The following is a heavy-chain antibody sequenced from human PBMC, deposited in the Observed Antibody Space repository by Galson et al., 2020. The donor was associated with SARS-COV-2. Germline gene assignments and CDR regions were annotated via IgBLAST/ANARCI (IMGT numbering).Heavy chain of an antibody. Sequence: SVKVSCKASGGTSNTYTIVWVRQAPGQGLEWMGRIIPSLGIRNNAQKFQGRITITADKSTSTAYMELSSLSSDDTAVYYCARDPRTPVADWWYFDFWGQGTRVTVS. V-gene: IGHV1-69*04. D-gene: IGHD2-8*02. CDR2: IIPSLGIR. CDR1: GGTSNTYT. CDR3: ARDPRTPVADWWYFDF. J-gene: IGHJ4*02.